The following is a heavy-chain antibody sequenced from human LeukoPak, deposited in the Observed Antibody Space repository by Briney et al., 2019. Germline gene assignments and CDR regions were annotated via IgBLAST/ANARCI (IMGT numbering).Heavy chain of an antibody. CDR2: IKSKTDGVTT. D-gene: IGHD5-18*01. J-gene: IGHJ4*02. Sequence: GGSLRLSCAASVFTFSNAWMTWVRQAPGKGLEGVGRIKSKTDGVTTDYAAPVGGRFTISRDDSKNTVYLQMNSLRAEDTAVYYCARGGYGFDYWGQGALVTVSS. V-gene: IGHV3-15*01. CDR3: ARGGYGFDY. CDR1: VFTFSNAW.